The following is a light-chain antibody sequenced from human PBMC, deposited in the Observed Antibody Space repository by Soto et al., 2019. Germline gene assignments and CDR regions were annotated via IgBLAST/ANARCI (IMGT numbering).Light chain of an antibody. CDR1: QSVSCNF. CDR2: DAS. V-gene: IGKV3-20*01. CDR3: QQYGRSPPFT. J-gene: IGKJ3*01. Sequence: IVLTQSPGTLTLSPGERATLSCRASQSVSCNFLAWYQQKPGQAPRLLIYDASTRATGIPDRFSGSGSGTVFTLTISRLEPEDFAVYSCQQYGRSPPFTFGPGTKMDIK.